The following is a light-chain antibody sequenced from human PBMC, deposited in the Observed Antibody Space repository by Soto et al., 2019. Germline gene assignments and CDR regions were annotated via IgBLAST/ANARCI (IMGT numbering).Light chain of an antibody. CDR1: QTIYNY. Sequence: DIQMTQSPSSLSASVGDRVTITCRASQTIYNYLNWYQQKPGKAPKVLIYAASSLQSGVPSRFSGRRSGTDFSLTISSLQPEDFATYYCQQNFTTPYTFGQGTRLDI. CDR2: AAS. V-gene: IGKV1-39*01. J-gene: IGKJ2*01. CDR3: QQNFTTPYT.